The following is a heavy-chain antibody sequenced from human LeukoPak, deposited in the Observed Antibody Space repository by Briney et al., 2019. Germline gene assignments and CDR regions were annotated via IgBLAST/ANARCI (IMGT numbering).Heavy chain of an antibody. J-gene: IGHJ4*02. CDR3: ASGPIGRY. V-gene: IGHV3-23*01. CDR2: ISGSGGST. Sequence: GGSLRLSCAASGFTFNSYAMNWVRQAPGKGLEWVSAISGSGGSTYYGDSVKGRFTISRDNAKNTLYLQMNSLRADDTAVYYCASGPIGRYWGQGTLVTVSS. D-gene: IGHD5-12*01. CDR1: GFTFNSYA.